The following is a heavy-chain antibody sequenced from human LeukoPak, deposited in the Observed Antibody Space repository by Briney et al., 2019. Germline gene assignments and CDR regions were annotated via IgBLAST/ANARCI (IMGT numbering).Heavy chain of an antibody. CDR3: HAPHLAAADWFDP. D-gene: IGHD6-13*01. CDR2: IIPIFGTA. CDR1: GGTFSSYA. V-gene: IGHV1-69*13. J-gene: IGHJ5*02. Sequence: SVTVSCKASGGTFSSYAISWVRQAPGQGLEWMGGIIPIFGTANYAQKFQGRVTITADESTSTAYMELSSLRSEDTAVYYCHAPHLAAADWFDPWGQGTLVTVSS.